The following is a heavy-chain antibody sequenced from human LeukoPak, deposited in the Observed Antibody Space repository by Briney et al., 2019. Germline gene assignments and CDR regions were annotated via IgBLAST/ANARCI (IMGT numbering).Heavy chain of an antibody. J-gene: IGHJ4*02. CDR3: ARVDLRYFDWFLSRSFDY. V-gene: IGHV4-34*01. D-gene: IGHD3-9*01. CDR2: INHSGST. CDR1: GGSFSGYY. Sequence: SETLSLTCAVYGGSFSGYYWSWIRQPPGKGLEWIGEINHSGSTNYNPSLKSRVTTSVDTSKNQFSLKLSSVTAADTAVYYCARVDLRYFDWFLSRSFDYWGQGTLVTVSS.